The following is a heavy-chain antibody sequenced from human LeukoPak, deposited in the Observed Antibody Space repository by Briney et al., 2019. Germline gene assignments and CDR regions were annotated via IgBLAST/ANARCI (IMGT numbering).Heavy chain of an antibody. V-gene: IGHV3-30-3*01. CDR3: ARAGSHRNSGYDY. Sequence: GGSLRLSCAASGFTFSSYAMHWVCQAPGKGLEWVAVISYDGSNKYYADSVKGRFTISRDNSKNTLYLQMNSLRAEDTAVYYCARAGSHRNSGYDYWGQGTLVTVSS. CDR1: GFTFSSYA. J-gene: IGHJ4*02. D-gene: IGHD5-12*01. CDR2: ISYDGSNK.